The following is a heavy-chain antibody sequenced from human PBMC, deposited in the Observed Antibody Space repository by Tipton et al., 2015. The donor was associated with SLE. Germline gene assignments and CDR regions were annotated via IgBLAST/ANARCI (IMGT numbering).Heavy chain of an antibody. J-gene: IGHJ4*02. CDR3: AREPGRWNYEFDY. CDR1: GFNFSNYN. Sequence: SLRLSCSASGFNFSNYNMNWVRQAPGKGLEWVSYISSSTTAIYYADSVKGRFTISRDNAKNSLYLQMSSLRAEDTAVYYCAREPGRWNYEFDYWGQGTLVTVSS. V-gene: IGHV3-48*04. D-gene: IGHD1-7*01. CDR2: ISSSTTAI.